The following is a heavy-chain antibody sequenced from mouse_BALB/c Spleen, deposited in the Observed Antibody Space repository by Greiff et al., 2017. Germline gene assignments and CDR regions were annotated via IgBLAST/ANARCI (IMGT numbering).Heavy chain of an antibody. CDR1: GYTFSSYW. J-gene: IGHJ4*01. V-gene: IGHV1-9*01. CDR3: ALYGYDGGYYYAMDY. D-gene: IGHD2-2*01. Sequence: QVQLKQSGAELMKPGASVKISCKATGYTFSSYWIEWVKQRPGHGLEWIGEILPGSGSTNYNEKFKGKATFTADTSSNTAYMQLSSLTSEDSAVYYCALYGYDGGYYYAMDYWGQGTSVTVSS. CDR2: ILPGSGST.